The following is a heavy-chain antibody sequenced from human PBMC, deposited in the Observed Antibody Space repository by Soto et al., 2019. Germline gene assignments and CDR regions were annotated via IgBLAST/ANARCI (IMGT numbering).Heavy chain of an antibody. CDR2: ISYDGSNK. CDR3: ARTPTIYYGMDV. CDR1: GFTFSSYA. D-gene: IGHD1-1*01. V-gene: IGHV3-30-3*01. J-gene: IGHJ6*02. Sequence: QVQLVESGGGVVQPGRSLRLSCAAYGFTFSSYAMHWVRQAPGKGLEWVAVISYDGSNKYYADSVKGRFTISRDNSKNTLYLQMNSLRAEDTAVYYCARTPTIYYGMDVWGQGTTVTVSS.